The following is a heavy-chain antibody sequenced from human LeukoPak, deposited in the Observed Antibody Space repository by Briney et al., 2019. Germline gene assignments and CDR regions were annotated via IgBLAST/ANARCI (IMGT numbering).Heavy chain of an antibody. J-gene: IGHJ4*02. CDR1: GFTFANYA. D-gene: IGHD6-13*01. Sequence: GTSLRLSCAASGFTFANYAMSWVRQGPGKGLEWVSTISGSGGSTYYADSVRGRFTISRDNSKNTLFLQMNSLRADDTAVYSCAKDQKSIAATGYDYWGQGTLVTVSS. CDR2: ISGSGGST. V-gene: IGHV3-23*01. CDR3: AKDQKSIAATGYDY.